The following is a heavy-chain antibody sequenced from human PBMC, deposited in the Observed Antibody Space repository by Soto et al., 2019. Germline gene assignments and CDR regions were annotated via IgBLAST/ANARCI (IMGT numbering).Heavy chain of an antibody. CDR3: ARDSSLDYYDSSGYYPRNYFDS. D-gene: IGHD3-22*01. V-gene: IGHV1-69*01. CDR1: GGTFSSYA. Sequence: QVQLVQSGAEVKKPGSSVKVSCKASGGTFSSYAISWVRQAPGQGLEWMGGIIPIFGTANYAQKFQGRVTITADESTSTAYMELSSLRSEDTAVYYCARDSSLDYYDSSGYYPRNYFDSWGQGTLVTVSS. J-gene: IGHJ4*02. CDR2: IIPIFGTA.